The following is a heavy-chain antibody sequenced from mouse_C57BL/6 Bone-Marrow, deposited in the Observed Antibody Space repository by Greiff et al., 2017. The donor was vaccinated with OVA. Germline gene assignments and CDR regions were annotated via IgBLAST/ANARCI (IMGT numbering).Heavy chain of an antibody. CDR1: EYEFPSHD. CDR2: INSDGGST. J-gene: IGHJ2*01. V-gene: IGHV5-2*03. Sequence: EVMLVESGGGLVQPGESLKLSCESTEYEFPSHDMSWVRKTPEKRLELVAAINSDGGSTYYPDTMERSFIISRDNTKKTLYLQMSSLREEDTAMDYCASGATVVATGDYLDDWGQGTTLTVSS. CDR3: ASGATVVATGDYLDD. D-gene: IGHD1-1*01.